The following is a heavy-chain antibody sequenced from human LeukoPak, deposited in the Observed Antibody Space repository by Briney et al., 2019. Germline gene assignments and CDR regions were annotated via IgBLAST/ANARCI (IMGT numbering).Heavy chain of an antibody. CDR1: GFTFSSYE. V-gene: IGHV3-21*01. Sequence: GGSLRLSCAASGFTFSSYEMNWVRQAPGKGLEWVSSISSSSSYIYYADSVKGRFTISRDNAKNSLYLQMNSLRAEDTAVYYCARDGPHYDSSGYDYWGQGTLVTVSS. J-gene: IGHJ4*02. CDR2: ISSSSSYI. CDR3: ARDGPHYDSSGYDY. D-gene: IGHD3-22*01.